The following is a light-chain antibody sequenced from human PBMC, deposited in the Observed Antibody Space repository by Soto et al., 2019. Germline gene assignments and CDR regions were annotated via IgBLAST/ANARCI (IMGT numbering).Light chain of an antibody. CDR3: MQDTYWPLT. Sequence: DVVMTQSPLSLPVTLGQPASISCKSSQSLVYSDGDTYLSWFQQRPGQSPRRLIYKVSKRDSGSPDKFGGSGSGTDFTLKISRVEAEDVAVYYGMQDTYWPLTCGGGTKVEIK. CDR2: KVS. V-gene: IGKV2-30*01. J-gene: IGKJ4*01. CDR1: QSLVYSDGDTY.